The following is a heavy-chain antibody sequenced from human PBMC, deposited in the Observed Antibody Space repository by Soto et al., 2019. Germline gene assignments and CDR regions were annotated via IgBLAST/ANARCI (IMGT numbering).Heavy chain of an antibody. J-gene: IGHJ4*02. V-gene: IGHV1-46*01. CDR1: GYPFTDYF. Sequence: QAQLVQSGAEVKKPGASVRVSCKTSGYPFTDYFIHWVRQAPGQGLEWMGIISLYHHSTSYEQKFQGRLNVTADTSTTTVYMDLSSLTSEDSAVYWCARELYSCGGDCPYSMDYWGQGTLVTVSS. D-gene: IGHD2-21*02. CDR3: ARELYSCGGDCPYSMDY. CDR2: ISLYHHST.